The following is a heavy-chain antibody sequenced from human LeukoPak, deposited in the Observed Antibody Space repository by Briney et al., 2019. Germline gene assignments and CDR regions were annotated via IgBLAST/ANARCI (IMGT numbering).Heavy chain of an antibody. CDR2: INQDGSED. CDR1: GFTFNNYW. D-gene: IGHD2-21*02. J-gene: IGHJ3*02. CDR3: ARYCGGTCYSSHDAFDI. Sequence: GGSLRLSCAASGFTFNNYWMTWVRQAPGKGLEWVANINQDGSEDYCVDSVKGRFTISRDNAKNSLYLQMNSLRSEDTAVYYCARYCGGTCYSSHDAFDIWGQGTIVTVSS. V-gene: IGHV3-7*04.